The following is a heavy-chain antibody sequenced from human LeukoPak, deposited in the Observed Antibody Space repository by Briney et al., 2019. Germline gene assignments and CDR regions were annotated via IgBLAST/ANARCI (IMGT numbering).Heavy chain of an antibody. CDR3: AHARGYSPFDM. J-gene: IGHJ3*02. V-gene: IGHV3-23*01. CDR1: GFTFSSYA. Sequence: GGSLRLSYAASGFTFSSYAMSWVRQAPGKGLEWVSTVSGSGGNTNYADSVKGRFTISRDNSKNTLYLQMNSLRAEDTAVYYCAHARGYSPFDMWGQGTMVTVSS. D-gene: IGHD2-15*01. CDR2: VSGSGGNT.